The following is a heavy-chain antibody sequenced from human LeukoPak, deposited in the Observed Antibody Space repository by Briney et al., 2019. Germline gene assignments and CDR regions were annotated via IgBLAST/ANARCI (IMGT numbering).Heavy chain of an antibody. Sequence: PSETLSLTCSVSGGSMNTYYWSWIRQTPEKGLECIGYIYHSGSTYYNPSLKSRVTISLDTSKNQFSLKLSSVTAADTAVYYCARESKMGAIVAGAFDIWGQGTVVTVSS. J-gene: IGHJ3*02. CDR2: IYHSGST. CDR3: ARESKMGAIVAGAFDI. CDR1: GGSMNTYY. V-gene: IGHV4-4*08. D-gene: IGHD1-26*01.